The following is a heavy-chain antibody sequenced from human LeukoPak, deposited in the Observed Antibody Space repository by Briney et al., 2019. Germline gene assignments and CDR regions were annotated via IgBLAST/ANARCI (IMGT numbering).Heavy chain of an antibody. J-gene: IGHJ4*02. CDR1: GFTFSSYA. Sequence: GGSLRLSCAASGFTFSSYAMSWVRQAPGKGLEWVSVISGSGGSTSYADSVKGRFTTSRDNSKKTLYLQMSSLGAEDTAVYYCAKDRDSSGRYRFDYWGQGTLVTVSS. V-gene: IGHV3-23*01. CDR3: AKDRDSSGRYRFDY. D-gene: IGHD3-22*01. CDR2: ISGSGGST.